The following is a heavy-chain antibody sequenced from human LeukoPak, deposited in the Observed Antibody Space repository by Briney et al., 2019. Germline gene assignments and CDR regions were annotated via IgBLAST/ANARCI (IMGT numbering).Heavy chain of an antibody. J-gene: IGHJ4*02. CDR1: GFTFSSYE. Sequence: PGGSLRLSCAASGFTFSSYEMNWVRQAPGKGLEWVSYISSSGSTIYYADSVEGRFTISRDNAKNSLYLQMNSLRAEDTAVYYCARALGADFDYWGQGTPVTVSS. CDR3: ARALGADFDY. D-gene: IGHD1-26*01. V-gene: IGHV3-48*03. CDR2: ISSSGSTI.